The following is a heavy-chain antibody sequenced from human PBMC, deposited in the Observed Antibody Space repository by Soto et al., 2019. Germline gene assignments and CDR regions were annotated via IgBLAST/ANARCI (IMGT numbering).Heavy chain of an antibody. V-gene: IGHV3-23*01. D-gene: IGHD6-25*01. CDR2: ISGGGGTT. CDR1: GFTFSNYT. CDR3: AKFFVETGESSGWPWSFHY. J-gene: IGHJ4*02. Sequence: EVQLLESGGGLVQPGGSLRLSCAASGFTFSNYTMSWVRQAPGKELEWVSAISGGGGTTYYAGSVKGRFTISRDNSKNTLFLQMNSLRAEDTAVYYCAKFFVETGESSGWPWSFHYWGQGTLVTVSS.